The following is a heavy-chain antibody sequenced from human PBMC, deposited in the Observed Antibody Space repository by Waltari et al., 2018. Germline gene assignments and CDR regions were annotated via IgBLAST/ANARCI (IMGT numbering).Heavy chain of an antibody. CDR3: VIHDGRFHDLDY. Sequence: QVQLVQSGSEVKKPGASVKVSCKTSGYSFSEYGIDWVRQAPGQGLEWMEWTTVHNGETKYVQKFQDRATIITDTATSTLYIELRSLGSDDTAVYYCVIHDGRFHDLDYWGQGSLVTVSS. CDR1: GYSFSEYG. V-gene: IGHV1-18*01. D-gene: IGHD1-1*01. J-gene: IGHJ4*02. CDR2: TTVHNGET.